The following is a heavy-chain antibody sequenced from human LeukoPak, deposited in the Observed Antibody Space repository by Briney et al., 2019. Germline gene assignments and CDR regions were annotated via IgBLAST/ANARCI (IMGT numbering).Heavy chain of an antibody. CDR1: GFTINSYA. D-gene: IGHD6-19*01. J-gene: IGHJ4*02. CDR2: ISTSGNDT. V-gene: IGHV3-21*04. Sequence: GGSLRLSCAASGFTINSYAMTWVRQAPGKGLEWVSTISTSGNDTYYADSVKGRFTISRDNAKNSLYLQMNSLRAEDTAVYYCARASSGWYGLDYWGQGTLVTVSS. CDR3: ARASSGWYGLDY.